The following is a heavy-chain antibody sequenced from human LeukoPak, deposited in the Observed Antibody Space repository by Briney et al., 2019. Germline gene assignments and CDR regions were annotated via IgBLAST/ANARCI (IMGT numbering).Heavy chain of an antibody. J-gene: IGHJ5*02. D-gene: IGHD3-10*01. CDR3: ARGPGAYYYGSGNSFDP. CDR1: GFTFSSYA. Sequence: PGRSLRLSCAASGFTFSSYAIHWVRQAPGKGLEGVALISFEGSNKYYADSVKGRFTVSRDNSKNTLYLQMNSMRAEDTAVYYCARGPGAYYYGSGNSFDPWGQGTLVTVSS. V-gene: IGHV3-30*04. CDR2: ISFEGSNK.